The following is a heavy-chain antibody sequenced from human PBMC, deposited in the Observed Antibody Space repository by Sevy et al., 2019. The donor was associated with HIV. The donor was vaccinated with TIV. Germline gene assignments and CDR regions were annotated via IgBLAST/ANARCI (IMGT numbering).Heavy chain of an antibody. CDR2: IWYDGSNK. J-gene: IGHJ6*03. CDR3: ASDPTAEELEYYMDV. V-gene: IGHV3-33*08. D-gene: IGHD1-1*01. Sequence: GGSLRLSCAASGFTFSSYGMHWVRQAPGKGLEWVAVIWYDGSNKDYADSVKGRFTISRDNSKNTLYLQMNSLRAEDTAVYDCASDPTAEELEYYMDVWGKGTTVTVSS. CDR1: GFTFSSYG.